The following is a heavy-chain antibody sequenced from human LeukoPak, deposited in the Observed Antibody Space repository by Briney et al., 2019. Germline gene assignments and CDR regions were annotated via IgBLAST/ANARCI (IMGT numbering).Heavy chain of an antibody. Sequence: SETLSLTCTVSGGSISSGDYYWSWIRQPPGKGLEWIGYIYYSGSTYYNPSLKSRVTIAMDTSKNQFSLKLRSVTVADTAVYYCAMVSSRWGFDYFDYWGQGTLVAVSS. CDR2: IYYSGST. D-gene: IGHD7-27*01. V-gene: IGHV4-30-4*08. J-gene: IGHJ4*02. CDR1: GGSISSGDYY. CDR3: AMVSSRWGFDYFDY.